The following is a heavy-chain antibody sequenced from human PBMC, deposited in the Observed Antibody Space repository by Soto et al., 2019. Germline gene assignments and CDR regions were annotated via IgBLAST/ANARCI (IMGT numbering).Heavy chain of an antibody. CDR3: ARARAYCSITSCFGEEYDY. Sequence: QVQLQESGPGLVKPSQTLSLTCTVSGGSFSSGGYYWSWIRQHPGKGLEWIGYLYYSGTTHYTPSLKSRVTISVDPSKNQLSLKLRSVTAADTAVYYGARARAYCSITSCFGEEYDYWGQGTLVTVSS. V-gene: IGHV4-31*03. D-gene: IGHD2-2*01. CDR2: LYYSGTT. J-gene: IGHJ4*02. CDR1: GGSFSSGGYY.